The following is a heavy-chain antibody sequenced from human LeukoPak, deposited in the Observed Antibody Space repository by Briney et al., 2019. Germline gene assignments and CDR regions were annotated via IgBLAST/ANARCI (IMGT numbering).Heavy chain of an antibody. D-gene: IGHD1-1*01. V-gene: IGHV3-21*01. CDR3: ARAYISPNWFDP. CDR1: GFTFSSY. J-gene: IGHJ5*02. CDR2: ISSTSSYI. Sequence: GGSLRLSCAASGFTFSSYMNWVRQAPGKGLEWVSSISSTSSYIYYADSVKGRFTISRDNAKNSLYLQMNSLRAEDTAVYYCARAYISPNWFDPWGQGTLVTVSS.